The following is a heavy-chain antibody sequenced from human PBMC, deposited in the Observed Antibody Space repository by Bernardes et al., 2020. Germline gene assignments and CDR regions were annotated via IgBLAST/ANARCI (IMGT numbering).Heavy chain of an antibody. V-gene: IGHV3-7*03. D-gene: IGHD3-22*01. CDR3: ARLVTPGGGYYDSSGYYSFWYFDL. CDR1: GFTFSSYW. J-gene: IGHJ2*01. CDR2: IKQDGSEK. Sequence: GGSLRLSCAASGFTFSSYWMSWVRQAPGKGLEWVANIKQDGSEKYYVDSVKGRFTISRDNAKNSLYLQMNSLRAEDTAVYYCARLVTPGGGYYDSSGYYSFWYFDLWGRGTLVTVSS.